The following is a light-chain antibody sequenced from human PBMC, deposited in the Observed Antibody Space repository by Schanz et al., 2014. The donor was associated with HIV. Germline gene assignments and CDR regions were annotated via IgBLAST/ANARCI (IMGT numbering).Light chain of an antibody. Sequence: EIVLTQSPVTLSLSPGERATLSCRASQSVSSNFLAWYQQKPNQAPRLLIYATSFRATGIPDRFSGSGSGTDFTLTISRLEPEDFAVYYCQQYGSSPLTFGQGTKVEIK. V-gene: IGKV3-20*01. CDR1: QSVSSNF. J-gene: IGKJ1*01. CDR2: ATS. CDR3: QQYGSSPLT.